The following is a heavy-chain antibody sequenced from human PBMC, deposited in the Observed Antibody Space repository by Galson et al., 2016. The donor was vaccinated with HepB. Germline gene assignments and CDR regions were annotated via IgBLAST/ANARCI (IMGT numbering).Heavy chain of an antibody. V-gene: IGHV5-51*01. D-gene: IGHD3-22*01. CDR3: GGLVSSRSPYDS. Sequence: QSGAEVKKPGESLKISCKGEGYVFSSYWIAWVRQTPDKGLEWMGLFYPGDSEIRYSPSFQGQVTFSADKSINTAYMQWSSLKASDTAIYYCGGLVSSRSPYDSWGQGTLVTVSS. J-gene: IGHJ5*01. CDR1: GYVFSSYW. CDR2: FYPGDSEI.